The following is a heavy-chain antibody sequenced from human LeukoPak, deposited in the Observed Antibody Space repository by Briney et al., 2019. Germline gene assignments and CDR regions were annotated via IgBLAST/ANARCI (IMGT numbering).Heavy chain of an antibody. J-gene: IGHJ5*02. D-gene: IGHD2-2*01. CDR3: AREAGIVPAAGSRHFDP. CDR1: GGSISSRTYY. Sequence: SETLSLTCTVSGGSISSRTYYWSWIRQPAGRGLEWLGRIYSNGNTNYNPSLKSRVTISGDTSKNQFSLRLSSVTAAETAVYYCAREAGIVPAAGSRHFDPWGQGTLVIASS. CDR2: IYSNGNT. V-gene: IGHV4-61*02.